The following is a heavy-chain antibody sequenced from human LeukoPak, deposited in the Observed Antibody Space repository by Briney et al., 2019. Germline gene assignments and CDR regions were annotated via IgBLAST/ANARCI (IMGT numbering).Heavy chain of an antibody. CDR2: INAGNGNT. CDR1: GYTFTSYA. Sequence: ASVKFSCKASGYTFTSYAMHWVRQAPGQRLEWMGWINAGNGNTKYSQKFQGRVTITRDTSASTAYMELSSLRSEDTAVYYCARDLEAYGMDVWGQGTTVTVSS. D-gene: IGHD5-24*01. V-gene: IGHV1-3*01. CDR3: ARDLEAYGMDV. J-gene: IGHJ6*02.